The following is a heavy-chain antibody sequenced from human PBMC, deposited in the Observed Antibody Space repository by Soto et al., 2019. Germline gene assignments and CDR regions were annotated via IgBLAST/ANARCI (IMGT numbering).Heavy chain of an antibody. CDR2: ILVDGRT. V-gene: IGHV3-23*01. Sequence: QPWGSLRLSCAASGFICSSYDMSWVRQAPGKGLEWVSTILVDGRTFYVDSVKGRFTISRDSSQNTVYLQMNSLTAGDTALYYCAKATATGGGAFDISRKGTMVTVSS. J-gene: IGHJ3*02. CDR3: AKATATGGGAFDI. CDR1: GFICSSYD. D-gene: IGHD2-8*02.